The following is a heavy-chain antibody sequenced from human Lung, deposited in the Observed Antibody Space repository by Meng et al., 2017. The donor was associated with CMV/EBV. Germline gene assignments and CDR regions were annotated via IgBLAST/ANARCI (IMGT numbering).Heavy chain of an antibody. V-gene: IGHV3-21*01. CDR1: GFTFSSYS. CDR3: AREAAAALNWFDP. Sequence: EVQRVESGGGLVKPGGSLRPPCAASGFTFSSYSMNWVRQAPGKGLEWVSSISSSSSYIYYADSVKGRSTISRDNAKNSLYLQMNSLRAEDTAVYYCAREAAAALNWFDPWGQGTLVTVSS. D-gene: IGHD6-13*01. CDR2: ISSSSSYI. J-gene: IGHJ5*02.